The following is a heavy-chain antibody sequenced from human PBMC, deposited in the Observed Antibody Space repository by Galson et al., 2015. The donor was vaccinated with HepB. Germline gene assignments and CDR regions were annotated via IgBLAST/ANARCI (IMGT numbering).Heavy chain of an antibody. Sequence: FLRLSCAASGFTFSSYTMNWVRQAPGKGLESVSYISSTGTTMYYADSAKGRFTISKDNAQNSLYLQMNSLRDEDTAVYYCARVYFGSGSSSAYWYFDLWGRGALVTVSA. CDR2: ISSTGTTM. V-gene: IGHV3-48*02. D-gene: IGHD3-10*01. CDR1: GFTFSSYT. J-gene: IGHJ2*01. CDR3: ARVYFGSGSSSAYWYFDL.